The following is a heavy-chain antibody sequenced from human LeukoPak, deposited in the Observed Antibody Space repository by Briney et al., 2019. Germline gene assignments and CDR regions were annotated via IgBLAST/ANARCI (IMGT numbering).Heavy chain of an antibody. Sequence: GGSLRLSCAASGFTVSSNYMSWVRQAPGKGLEWVSVIYSGGSTYYADSVKGRFTISRDNSKDTLYLQMNSLRAEDTAVYYCARSSDYGDYSDAFDIWGQGTMVTVSS. CDR1: GFTVSSNY. D-gene: IGHD4-17*01. V-gene: IGHV3-53*01. CDR3: ARSSDYGDYSDAFDI. J-gene: IGHJ3*02. CDR2: IYSGGST.